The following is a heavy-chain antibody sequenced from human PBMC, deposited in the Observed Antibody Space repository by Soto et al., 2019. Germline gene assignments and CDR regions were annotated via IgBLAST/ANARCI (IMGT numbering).Heavy chain of an antibody. CDR1: GFTVSSNY. J-gene: IGHJ6*02. CDR2: IYSGGST. CDR3: AREGGDVVGMDV. D-gene: IGHD3-16*01. V-gene: IGHV3-53*01. Sequence: GGSLRLSCAASGFTVSSNYMSWVRQAPGKGLEWVSVIYSGGSTYYADSVKGRFTIPRDNSKNTLYLQMNSLRAEDTAVYYCAREGGDVVGMDVWGQGTTVTVSS.